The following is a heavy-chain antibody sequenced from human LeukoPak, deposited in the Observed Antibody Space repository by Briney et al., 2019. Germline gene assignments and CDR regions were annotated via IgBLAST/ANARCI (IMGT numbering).Heavy chain of an antibody. D-gene: IGHD5-18*01. J-gene: IGHJ4*02. CDR2: IKQDGSEK. CDR3: ARDLWGPRGYSFGYHFDY. CDR1: GFTFSSYW. V-gene: IGHV3-7*01. Sequence: GGSLRLSCAASGFTFSSYWMSWVRQAPGKGLEWVANIKQDGSEKYYVDSVKGRFTISRDNAKNSLSLQMKSLTADDTAVYYCARDLWGPRGYSFGYHFDYWGQGTLVTVPS.